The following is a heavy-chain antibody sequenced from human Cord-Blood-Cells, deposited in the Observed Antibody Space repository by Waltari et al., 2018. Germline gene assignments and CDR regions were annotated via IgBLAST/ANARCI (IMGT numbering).Heavy chain of an antibody. J-gene: IGHJ5*02. V-gene: IGHV1-18*04. D-gene: IGHD6-6*01. CDR2: ISAYNGNT. CDR1: GYTFPSYG. Sequence: QVQLVQSGAEVKKPGASVKVSCKASGYTFPSYGISWVRQAPGQGLEWMGWISAYNGNTNYAQKLQGRVTMTTDTSTSTAYMELRSLRSDDTAVYYCAREEAGVGSSSWFDPWGQGTLVTVSS. CDR3: AREEAGVGSSSWFDP.